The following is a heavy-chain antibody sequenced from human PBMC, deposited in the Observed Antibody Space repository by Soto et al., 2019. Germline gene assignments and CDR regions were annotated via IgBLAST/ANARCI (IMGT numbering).Heavy chain of an antibody. CDR1: GYTFTGYY. V-gene: IGHV1-2*04. CDR2: INPNSGGT. J-gene: IGHJ6*03. CDR3: ARAGPYYYYYYMDV. Sequence: ASVKVSCKASGYTFTGYYMHWVRQAPGQGLEWMGRINPNSGGTNYAQKFQGWVTMTRDTSISTAYMELSRLRSDDTAVYYCARAGPYYYYYYMDVWGKGTTVTVSS.